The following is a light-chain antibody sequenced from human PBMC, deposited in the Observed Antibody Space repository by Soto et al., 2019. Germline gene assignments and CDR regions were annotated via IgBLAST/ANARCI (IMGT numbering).Light chain of an antibody. V-gene: IGKV3-20*01. CDR1: HSVSSY. CDR2: AAS. CDR3: QQYNSYPWT. J-gene: IGKJ1*01. Sequence: DILLTQSPGTLSFSPGERATLSCRASHSVSSYLNWYQQKPGQAPRRLIYAASSMDSGVPARFSGSGSGTDFTLTISRLQPEDFAVYYCQQYNSYPWTFGQGTKVDIK.